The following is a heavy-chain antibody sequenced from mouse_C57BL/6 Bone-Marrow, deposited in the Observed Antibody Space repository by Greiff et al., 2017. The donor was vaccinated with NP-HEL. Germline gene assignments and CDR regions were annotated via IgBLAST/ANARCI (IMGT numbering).Heavy chain of an antibody. CDR2: IYPGDGDT. D-gene: IGHD3-2*02. Sequence: VMLVESGAELVKPGASVKISCKASGYAFSSYWMNWVKQRPGKGLEWIGQIYPGDGDTNYNGKFKGKATLTADKSSSTAYMQLSSLTSEDSAVYFCARSKLRLRNYAMDYWGQGTSVTVSS. V-gene: IGHV1-80*01. CDR1: GYAFSSYW. CDR3: ARSKLRLRNYAMDY. J-gene: IGHJ4*01.